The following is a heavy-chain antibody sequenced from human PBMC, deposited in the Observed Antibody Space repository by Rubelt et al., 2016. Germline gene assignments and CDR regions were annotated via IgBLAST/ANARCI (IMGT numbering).Heavy chain of an antibody. D-gene: IGHD7-27*01. Sequence: EVQVVESGGTLVQPGGSLRLSCAASGFTFSTSWMHWVRQAPGKGLVWVSRISSDGINTAYADSVKGRFTISRDNAKNNLYLQMNSLRAEDTAVYYCGRDLSGDPYYSDYWGQGTLVTGSS. V-gene: IGHV3-74*01. CDR1: GFTFSTSW. CDR2: ISSDGINT. CDR3: GRDLSGDPYYSDY. J-gene: IGHJ4*02.